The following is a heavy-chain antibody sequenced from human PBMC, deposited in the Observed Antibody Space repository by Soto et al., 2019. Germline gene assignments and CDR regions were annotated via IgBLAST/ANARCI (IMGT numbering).Heavy chain of an antibody. Sequence: GESLKISFKGSGYSFTSYLIAWVRQMPVKGLEYMGIIYPGDSDTRYSPSFQGQVTISADKSISTAYLQWSSLKTSDTAMYFCRRRGGKESFDPLGRRALLAFCS. CDR1: GYSFTSYL. D-gene: IGHD3-16*01. J-gene: IGHJ5*02. CDR3: RRRGGKESFDP. V-gene: IGHV5-51*01. CDR2: IYPGDSDT.